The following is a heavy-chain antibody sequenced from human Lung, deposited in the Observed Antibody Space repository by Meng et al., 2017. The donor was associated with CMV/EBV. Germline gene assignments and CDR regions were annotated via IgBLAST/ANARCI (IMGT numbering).Heavy chain of an antibody. CDR1: GFTFRSYE. D-gene: IGHD3-3*01. Sequence: GESLKISCAASGFTFRSYEMNWVRQAPGMGLEWVSYISSSGDIIYYADSVKGRFSISRDNAKNSLYLQMSSLRADDTAVYYCARDKSGPFTIPYYYYGMDVWGRGXTVTVSS. V-gene: IGHV3-48*03. J-gene: IGHJ6*02. CDR2: ISSSGDII. CDR3: ARDKSGPFTIPYYYYGMDV.